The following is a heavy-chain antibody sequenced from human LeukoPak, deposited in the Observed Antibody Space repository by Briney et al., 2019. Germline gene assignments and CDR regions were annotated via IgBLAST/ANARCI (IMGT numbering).Heavy chain of an antibody. CDR3: ARDAGGEDFWSGYYTGYFDY. J-gene: IGHJ4*02. D-gene: IGHD3-3*01. CDR1: GFIFSSYA. Sequence: GGSLRLSCAASGFIFSSYAMSWVRQAPGKGLEWVSAISRSGENTYYADSVKGRFTISRDNAKNSLYLQMNSLRAEDTAVYYCARDAGGEDFWSGYYTGYFDYWGQGTLVTVSS. V-gene: IGHV3-23*01. CDR2: ISRSGENT.